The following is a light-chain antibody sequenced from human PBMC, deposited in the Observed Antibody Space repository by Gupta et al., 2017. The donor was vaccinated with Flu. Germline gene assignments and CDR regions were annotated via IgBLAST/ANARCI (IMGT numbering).Light chain of an antibody. CDR2: GTS. V-gene: IGKV1-39*01. Sequence: SASVGDRVTITCRASQSISNHLNWYQQKPGKAPDLLIYGTSHLENGVPCRFSGGGSGTEFTLTITGLQPQDFAIYYCQQNYRIPYTFGQGTRLEIK. J-gene: IGKJ2*01. CDR1: QSISNH. CDR3: QQNYRIPYT.